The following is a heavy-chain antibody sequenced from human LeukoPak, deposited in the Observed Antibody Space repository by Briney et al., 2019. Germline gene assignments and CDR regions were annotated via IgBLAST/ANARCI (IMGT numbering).Heavy chain of an antibody. CDR1: GGTFSGYY. Sequence: SETLSLTCAVYGGTFSGYYWSWIRQSPGKGLEWIGEIIHSGSNNYNPYLKSRVIISLDTYKNKFSLKLSYVTTADTTVFYCARVEEGDGSGRRGNYYYYYMDVWGKGTTVTISS. CDR2: IIHSGSN. V-gene: IGHV4-34*12. CDR3: ARVEEGDGSGRRGNYYYYYMDV. J-gene: IGHJ6*03. D-gene: IGHD3-10*01.